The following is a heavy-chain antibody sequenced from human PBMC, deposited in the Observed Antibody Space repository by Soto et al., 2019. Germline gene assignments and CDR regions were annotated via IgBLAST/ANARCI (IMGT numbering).Heavy chain of an antibody. J-gene: IGHJ6*02. V-gene: IGHV3-30-3*01. Sequence: GGSLRLSCAASGFTFSSYAMHWVRQAPGKGLEWVAVISYDGSNKYYADSVKGRFTIFRDDSKNTLYLQMNSLRAEDTAVYHCARGHSGDYDYYYYGMDVWGQGTTVTVSS. CDR1: GFTFSSYA. CDR2: ISYDGSNK. D-gene: IGHD4-17*01. CDR3: ARGHSGDYDYYYYGMDV.